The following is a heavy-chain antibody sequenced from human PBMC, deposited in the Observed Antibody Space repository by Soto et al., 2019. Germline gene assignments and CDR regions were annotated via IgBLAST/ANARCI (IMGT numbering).Heavy chain of an antibody. Sequence: QVQLVQSGAEVKKPGASVTVSCKASGYTFTSYAMHWVRQAPGQRLEWMGWINAGNGNTKYSQKFQGRVTITRDTSASTAYMELSSLRSEDTAVYYCARGARDYYYMDVWGKGTTVTVSS. J-gene: IGHJ6*03. CDR3: ARGARDYYYMDV. CDR1: GYTFTSYA. V-gene: IGHV1-3*01. CDR2: INAGNGNT.